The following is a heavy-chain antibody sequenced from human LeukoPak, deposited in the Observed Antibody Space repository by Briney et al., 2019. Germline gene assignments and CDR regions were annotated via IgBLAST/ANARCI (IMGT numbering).Heavy chain of an antibody. CDR1: GGSISSYC. V-gene: IGHV4-4*09. D-gene: IGHD1-26*01. J-gene: IGHJ6*02. CDR3: ARCIVGATFSYYYGMDV. CDR2: IYTSGNT. Sequence: PSETLSLTCTVSGGSISSYCWSWVRQPPGKGLEWIGYIYTSGNTDYNPSLKSRVTMTVDTSKNQLSMELRFLTAADTAVYYCARCIVGATFSYYYGMDVWGQGTTVTVSS.